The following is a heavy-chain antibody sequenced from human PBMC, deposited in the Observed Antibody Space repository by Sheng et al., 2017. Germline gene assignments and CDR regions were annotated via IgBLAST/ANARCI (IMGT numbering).Heavy chain of an antibody. CDR1: GFTFSSYS. V-gene: IGHV3-21*01. CDR3: ARDGLGYCSSTSCYADWFDP. CDR2: ISSSSSYI. J-gene: IGHJ5*02. Sequence: EVQLVESGGGLVKPGGSLRLSCAASGFTFSSYSMNWVRQAPGKGLEWVSSISSSSSYIYYADSVKGRFTISRDNAKNSLYLQMNSLRAEDTAVYYCARDGLGYCSSTSCYADWFDPWGQGTLVTVSS. D-gene: IGHD2-2*01.